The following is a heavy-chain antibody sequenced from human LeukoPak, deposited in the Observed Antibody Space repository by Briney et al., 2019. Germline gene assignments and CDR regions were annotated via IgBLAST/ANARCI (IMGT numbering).Heavy chain of an antibody. CDR1: GYSFTSYW. Sequence: GESLKISCKGSGYSFTSYWIGWVRQMPGKGLEWMGIIYPGDSDTRYSPSFQGQVTISADKSISTAYLQGSSLQASDTAMYYCARAEPEDYFDYWGQGTLVTVSS. J-gene: IGHJ4*02. D-gene: IGHD1-14*01. CDR3: ARAEPEDYFDY. CDR2: IYPGDSDT. V-gene: IGHV5-51*01.